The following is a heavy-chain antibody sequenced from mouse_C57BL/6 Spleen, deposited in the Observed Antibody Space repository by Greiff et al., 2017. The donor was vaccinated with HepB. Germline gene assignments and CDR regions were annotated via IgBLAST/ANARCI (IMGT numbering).Heavy chain of an antibody. D-gene: IGHD1-1*01. Sequence: QVQLQQSGAELVRPGASVKLSCKASGYTFTDYYINWVKQRPGQGLEWIARIYPGSGNTYYNEKFKGKATLTAEKSSSTAYMQLSSLTSEDSAVYFCARWIITTGWYFDVWGTGTTVTVAS. J-gene: IGHJ1*03. CDR3: ARWIITTGWYFDV. CDR1: GYTFTDYY. CDR2: IYPGSGNT. V-gene: IGHV1-76*01.